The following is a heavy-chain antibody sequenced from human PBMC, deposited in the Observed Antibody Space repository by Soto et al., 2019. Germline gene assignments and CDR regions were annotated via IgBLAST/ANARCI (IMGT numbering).Heavy chain of an antibody. J-gene: IGHJ6*02. D-gene: IGHD6-13*01. CDR2: ISCSGGTT. CDR3: AKGGYRSNRRSYSFGMDV. V-gene: IGHV3-23*01. Sequence: EVQLLESGGGLVQPGGSLRLSCAASGFTFTSYVMSWVRQAPGKGLEWVSAISCSGGTTYYADSVKGRFTISRDNFKNTLDTPMNRLRAEEPAVYYCAKGGYRSNRRSYSFGMDVWGQGITVTVSS. CDR1: GFTFTSYV.